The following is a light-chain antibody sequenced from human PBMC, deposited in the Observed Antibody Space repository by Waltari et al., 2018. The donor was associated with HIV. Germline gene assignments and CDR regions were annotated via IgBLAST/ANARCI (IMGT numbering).Light chain of an antibody. J-gene: IGLJ2*01. V-gene: IGLV2-8*01. CDR3: SSYESINNHVV. CDR2: EVT. CDR1: GSDIGGFDY. Sequence: QSALTQPPSASGSLGQSVTLSCTGTGSDIGGFDYVSWFQQHPCKVPKLIIYEVTQRPSGVPDRFSGSKSGNTASLTVSGLQADDEADYYCSSYESINNHVVFGGGTSLTVL.